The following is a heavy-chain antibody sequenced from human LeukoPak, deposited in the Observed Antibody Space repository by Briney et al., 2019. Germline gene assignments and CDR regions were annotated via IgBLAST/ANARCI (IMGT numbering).Heavy chain of an antibody. CDR1: GGSFSDYY. V-gene: IGHV4-34*01. J-gene: IGHJ6*03. Sequence: PSETLSLTCAVYGGSFSDYYWSWIRQPPGKGLEWIGEINHSGSTNYNPSLKSRVTISVDTSKNQFSLKLSSVTAADTAVYYCARVTGTLLRYMDVWGTGTTVTVSS. CDR2: INHSGST. CDR3: ARVTGTLLRYMDV. D-gene: IGHD1-1*01.